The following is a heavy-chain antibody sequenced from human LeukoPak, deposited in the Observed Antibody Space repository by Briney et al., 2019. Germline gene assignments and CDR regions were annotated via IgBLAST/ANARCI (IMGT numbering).Heavy chain of an antibody. J-gene: IGHJ5*02. CDR1: GYSISSGYY. D-gene: IGHD1-26*01. CDR3: ARDSGGSYREWFVP. V-gene: IGHV4-38-2*02. Sequence: PSETLSLTCSVSGYSISSGYYWGWIRQPPGKGLEWIGSIYHSGSTYYNPSLKSRVTISVDTSKNQFSLKLSSVTAADTAVYYCARDSGGSYREWFVPWGQGTLVTVSS. CDR2: IYHSGST.